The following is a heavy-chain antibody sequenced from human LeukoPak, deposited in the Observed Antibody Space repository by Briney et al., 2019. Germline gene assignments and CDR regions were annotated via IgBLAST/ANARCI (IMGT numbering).Heavy chain of an antibody. Sequence: PSETLSLTCGVSGGSLSFYYWSWIRQSPGKGLEWIAEISQNGDSNYNMSLKSRVTISVDTSKNQLSLKLSSVTAADTAVYYCARLVGSNWYHEVLLARDSWGQGTLVTVSS. D-gene: IGHD6-13*01. CDR1: GGSLSFYY. CDR3: ARLVGSNWYHEVLLARDS. CDR2: ISQNGDS. J-gene: IGHJ4*02. V-gene: IGHV4-34*01.